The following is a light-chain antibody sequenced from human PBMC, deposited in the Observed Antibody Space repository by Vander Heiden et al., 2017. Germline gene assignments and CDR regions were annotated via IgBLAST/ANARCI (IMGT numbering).Light chain of an antibody. Sequence: DIQMTQSPSSLSASVGDRVTITCRASQSIANFLNWYQQKPGKAPKLLIYAASSLQSGVPSRFSGSGSGTDFTLTISSLQPEDFATYYCQQSYSTSRTFGQGTKVEI. V-gene: IGKV1-39*01. CDR3: QQSYSTSRT. J-gene: IGKJ1*01. CDR2: AAS. CDR1: QSIANF.